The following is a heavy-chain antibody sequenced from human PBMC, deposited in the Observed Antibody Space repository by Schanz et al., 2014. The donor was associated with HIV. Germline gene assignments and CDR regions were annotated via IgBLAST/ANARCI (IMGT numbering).Heavy chain of an antibody. D-gene: IGHD1-26*01. CDR3: AKDGSWEAFDAFDI. V-gene: IGHV3-33*06. Sequence: QVQLVESGGGVVQPGRSLRLSCAVSGFTFSGYGMHWVRQAPGKGLEWEAVIWYDGKNRDYADSVKGRFTISRDNSKNTLYLQMNSLRAEDTAVYYCAKDGSWEAFDAFDIWGQGTMVTVSS. CDR2: IWYDGKNR. J-gene: IGHJ3*02. CDR1: GFTFSGYG.